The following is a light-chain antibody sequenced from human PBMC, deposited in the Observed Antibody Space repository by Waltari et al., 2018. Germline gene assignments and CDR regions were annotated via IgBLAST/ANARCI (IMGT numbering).Light chain of an antibody. J-gene: IGKJ1*01. V-gene: IGKV3-20*01. Sequence: TQSPGTLSLSPGERATLSCRASQSVGRYLAWYQQKPGQAPRLLIYDASTRATGIPDRFSGSGSGTDFSLTISRLESEDFAVYYCQKYVNLPATFGQGTKVEIK. CDR2: DAS. CDR1: QSVGRY. CDR3: QKYVNLPAT.